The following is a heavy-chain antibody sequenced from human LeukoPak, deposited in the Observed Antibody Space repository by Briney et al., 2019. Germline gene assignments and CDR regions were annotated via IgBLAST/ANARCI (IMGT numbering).Heavy chain of an antibody. CDR1: GYTFTCYY. D-gene: IGHD3-10*01. J-gene: IGHJ4*02. CDR3: ARAFTMVRGVIIGPTYY. Sequence: ASVKVSCKASGYTFTCYYMHWVRQAPGQGLEWMGWINPNSGGTNYAQKFQGRVTMTRDTSISTAYMELSRLRSDDTAVYYCARAFTMVRGVIIGPTYYWGQGTLVTVSS. CDR2: INPNSGGT. V-gene: IGHV1-2*02.